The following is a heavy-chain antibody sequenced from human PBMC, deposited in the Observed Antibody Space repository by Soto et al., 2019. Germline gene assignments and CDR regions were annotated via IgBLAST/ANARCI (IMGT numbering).Heavy chain of an antibody. CDR3: AREGGAYCSGGSCYSDWFDP. CDR2: IYYSGST. CDR1: GGSISSGGYY. Sequence: QVQLQESGPGLVKPSQTLSLTCTVSGGSISSGGYYWSWIRQDPGKGLEWIGYIYYSGSTYYNPSLKRRVTISVDTSKNRFPLKLSSVTAADTAVYYWAREGGAYCSGGSCYSDWFDPWGQGTLVTVSS. D-gene: IGHD2-15*01. J-gene: IGHJ5*02. V-gene: IGHV4-31*03.